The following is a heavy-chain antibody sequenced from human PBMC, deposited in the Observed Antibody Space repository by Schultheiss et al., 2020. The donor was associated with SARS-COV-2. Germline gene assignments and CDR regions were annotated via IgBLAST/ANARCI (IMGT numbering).Heavy chain of an antibody. Sequence: GWSLRLSCAASGFTFSSYAMHWVRQAPGKGLEYVSAISSNGGSTYYANSVKGRFTISRDNAKNSLYLQMNSLRAEDTAVYYCARDGSCSGGSCDFDYWGQGTLVTVSS. CDR1: GFTFSSYA. V-gene: IGHV3-64*01. D-gene: IGHD2-15*01. CDR3: ARDGSCSGGSCDFDY. J-gene: IGHJ4*02. CDR2: ISSNGGST.